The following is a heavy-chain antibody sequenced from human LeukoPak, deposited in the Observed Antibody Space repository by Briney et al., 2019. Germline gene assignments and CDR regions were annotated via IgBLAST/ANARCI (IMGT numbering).Heavy chain of an antibody. Sequence: SETLSLTCTVSDDSITSYYWSWIRRPPGKGLEWIGYIYNSGTTNYNPSLKSRVTISIDTSKNQFFLKLNSVTAADTAVYYCATSTVWGTWHNWGQGTLVTVSS. D-gene: IGHD3-16*01. CDR3: ATSTVWGTWHN. V-gene: IGHV4-59*01. CDR1: DDSITSYY. J-gene: IGHJ4*02. CDR2: IYNSGTT.